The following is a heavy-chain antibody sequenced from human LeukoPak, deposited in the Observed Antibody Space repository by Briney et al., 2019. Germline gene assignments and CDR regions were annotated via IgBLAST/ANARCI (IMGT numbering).Heavy chain of an antibody. V-gene: IGHV1-69*01. Sequence: SVKVSCKASGGTFSSYAISWVRQAPGQGLEWMGGIIPIFGTANYAQKFQGRVTITADESTSTAYMGLSSLRSEDTAVYYCANHKGYSGYAPTGFDPWGQGTLVTVSS. J-gene: IGHJ5*02. CDR3: ANHKGYSGYAPTGFDP. D-gene: IGHD5-12*01. CDR2: IIPIFGTA. CDR1: GGTFSSYA.